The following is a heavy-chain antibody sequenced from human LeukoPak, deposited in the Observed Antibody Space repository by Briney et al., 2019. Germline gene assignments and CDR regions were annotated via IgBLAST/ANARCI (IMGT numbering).Heavy chain of an antibody. D-gene: IGHD3-3*01. CDR2: MFISGST. V-gene: IGHV4-61*02. J-gene: IGHJ6*03. Sequence: PSQTLSLTCTVSGGSMSSGSHYWNWIRQPAGKQLEWIGRMFISGSTNYNPSLKSRVTMSLDTSRNQFSLKLSSVTAADTAVYYCARGYYDFWSGYYLRYYYMDVWGKGTTVTVSS. CDR1: GGSMSSGSHY. CDR3: ARGYYDFWSGYYLRYYYMDV.